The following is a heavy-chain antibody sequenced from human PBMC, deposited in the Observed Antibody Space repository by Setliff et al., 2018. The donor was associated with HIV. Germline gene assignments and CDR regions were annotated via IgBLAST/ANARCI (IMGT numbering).Heavy chain of an antibody. CDR1: GDSMSSSSYY. CDR2: IFYSGNT. CDR3: ARGAIAAAGDFDY. Sequence: LTCTVSGDSMSSSSYYWGWIRQPPGKGLEWIGSIFYSGNTYYKPSLKSRVTISVDTSKNQFSLKLSSVTAADTAVYYCARGAIAAAGDFDYWGQGTLVT. D-gene: IGHD6-13*01. V-gene: IGHV4-39*01. J-gene: IGHJ4*02.